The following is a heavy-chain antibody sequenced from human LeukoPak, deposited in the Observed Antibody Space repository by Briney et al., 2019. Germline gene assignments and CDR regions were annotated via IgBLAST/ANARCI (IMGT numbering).Heavy chain of an antibody. Sequence: GGPLRLSCAASGFTSSSYCMSWFGHAPGRGREWVANIKQDGGEKYYVDSVKGRFTISRDNAKNSLYLQMNSLRTEDAAVYYCTRRITNFDYWGRGSLLTVSS. CDR2: IKQDGGEK. D-gene: IGHD3-3*01. J-gene: IGHJ4*02. CDR3: TRRITNFDY. V-gene: IGHV3-7*03. CDR1: GFTSSSYC.